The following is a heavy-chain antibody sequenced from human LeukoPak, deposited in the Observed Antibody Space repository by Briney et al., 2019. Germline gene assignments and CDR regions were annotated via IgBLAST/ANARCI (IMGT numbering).Heavy chain of an antibody. D-gene: IGHD4-17*01. CDR2: LSGSGGGT. CDR3: AKESTVTPGNVNWFDT. Sequence: GGSLRLSCAASGFTFSSYSMNWVRQAPGKGLEWVSTLSGSGGGTYYADSVKGRFTISRDNSKNTLSLQMNSLRAEDTAVYYCAKESTVTPGNVNWFDTWGQGTLVTVSS. V-gene: IGHV3-23*01. CDR1: GFTFSSYS. J-gene: IGHJ5*02.